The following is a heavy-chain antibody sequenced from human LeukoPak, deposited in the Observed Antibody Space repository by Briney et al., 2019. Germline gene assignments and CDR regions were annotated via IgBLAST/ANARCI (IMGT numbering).Heavy chain of an antibody. CDR1: GFTFNNYS. J-gene: IGHJ6*02. D-gene: IGHD3-10*01. Sequence: GGSLRLSCAASGFTFNNYSMHWVRQAPGKGLEWVAVISYDGSNKYYADSVKGRFTISRDNSKNTLYLQMNSLRAEDTAVHYCARDQSTMVRDHYYYYGMDVWGQGTTVTVSS. CDR2: ISYDGSNK. V-gene: IGHV3-30*03. CDR3: ARDQSTMVRDHYYYYGMDV.